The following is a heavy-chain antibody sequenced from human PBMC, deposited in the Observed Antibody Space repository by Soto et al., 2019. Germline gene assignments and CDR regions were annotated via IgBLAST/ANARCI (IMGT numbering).Heavy chain of an antibody. D-gene: IGHD3-3*02. Sequence: TSETLSLTCTVSGGSISSPFYYWGWIRQPPGKGLEWIGSIHYGGSTYYNSALKSRVSTSVDTSKNQFSLNLTSVTAADTAVYYCARAPNPLAYNYFDPWGQGILVTVSS. CDR1: GGSISSPFYY. CDR3: ARAPNPLAYNYFDP. CDR2: IHYGGST. V-gene: IGHV4-39*01. J-gene: IGHJ5*02.